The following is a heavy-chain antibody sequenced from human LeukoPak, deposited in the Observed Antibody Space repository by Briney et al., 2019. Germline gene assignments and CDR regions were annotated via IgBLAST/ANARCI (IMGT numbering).Heavy chain of an antibody. Sequence: PSETLSLTCGVSGGSISSSNSWSWVRQPPGKGLEWIGEIHHSGSANYHPSFESRVIISVDKSKNQLSLNLSSVTAADTAVYYCARASGVSIFDYWGQGTLVTVSS. CDR2: IHHSGSA. J-gene: IGHJ4*02. V-gene: IGHV4-4*02. CDR1: GGSISSSNS. CDR3: ARASGVSIFDY. D-gene: IGHD3-3*02.